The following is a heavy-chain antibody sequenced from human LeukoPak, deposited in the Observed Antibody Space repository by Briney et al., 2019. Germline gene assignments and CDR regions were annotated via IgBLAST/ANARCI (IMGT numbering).Heavy chain of an antibody. CDR2: IYHSGST. CDR3: ARAVEFWQGYYYYGMDV. D-gene: IGHD3/OR15-3a*01. J-gene: IGHJ6*02. CDR1: GGSISSGGYY. Sequence: SETLSLTCTVSGGSISSGGYYWSWIRQPPGKGLEWIGYIYHSGSTYYNPSLKSRVTISVDRSKNQFSLKLSSVTAADTAVYYCARAVEFWQGYYYYGMDVWGQGTTVTVSS. V-gene: IGHV4-30-2*01.